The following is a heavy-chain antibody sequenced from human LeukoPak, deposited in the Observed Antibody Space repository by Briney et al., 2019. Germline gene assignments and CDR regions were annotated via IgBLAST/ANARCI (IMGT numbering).Heavy chain of an antibody. CDR2: ISYDGSNK. CDR3: AKVWDLVGADLPSFDL. CDR1: GFTFRNYG. D-gene: IGHD1-26*01. Sequence: HPGRSLSLSCAASGFTFRNYGMHWVRQAPGKGLEWVAVISYDGSNKFYADSVRGRLTTSRVNSRNTLYLQIHSLRPEDTAVYYCAKVWDLVGADLPSFDLWGRGTLVTVSS. V-gene: IGHV3-30*18. J-gene: IGHJ2*01.